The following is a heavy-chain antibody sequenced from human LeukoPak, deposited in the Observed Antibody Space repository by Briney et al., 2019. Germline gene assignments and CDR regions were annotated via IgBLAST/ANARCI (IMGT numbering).Heavy chain of an antibody. CDR1: GGSLSGYY. D-gene: IGHD5-24*01. V-gene: IGHV4-34*01. Sequence: SETLSLTCAVYGGSLSGYYWTWVRQPPGKGLEWIGEIKQSERTNYNPSLKSRVTISIDTSKNQFSLKLTSVTAADTAVYYCARGTYTEMSTIMGHFDCWGQGTLVTVSS. J-gene: IGHJ4*02. CDR2: IKQSERT. CDR3: ARGTYTEMSTIMGHFDC.